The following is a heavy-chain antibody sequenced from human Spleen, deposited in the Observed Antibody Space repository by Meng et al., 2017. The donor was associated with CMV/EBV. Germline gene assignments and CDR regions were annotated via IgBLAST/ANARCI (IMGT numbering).Heavy chain of an antibody. J-gene: IGHJ5*02. CDR2: IYPGDSYT. Sequence: GESLKISCKGSGYSFTSYWIGWVRQMPGKGLEWMGIIYPGDSYTRYSPSFQGQVTISADKSISTAYLQWSSLKASDTAMYYCARHGLGYCSSTSCNWFDPWGQGTLVTVSS. V-gene: IGHV5-51*01. CDR1: GYSFTSYW. CDR3: ARHGLGYCSSTSCNWFDP. D-gene: IGHD2-2*01.